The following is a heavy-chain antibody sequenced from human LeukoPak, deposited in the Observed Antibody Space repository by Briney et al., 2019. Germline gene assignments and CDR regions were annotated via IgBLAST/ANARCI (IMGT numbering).Heavy chain of an antibody. Sequence: GGSLRLSCAASGFTFSSYAMNWVRQAPGKGLEWVSAISGSGGSTYYADSVKGRFTISRDNSKNTLYLQMNSLRAEDTAVYYCVLWLFVYGFDYWGQGTLVTVSS. V-gene: IGHV3-23*01. J-gene: IGHJ4*02. CDR3: VLWLFVYGFDY. CDR1: GFTFSSYA. D-gene: IGHD3-22*01. CDR2: ISGSGGST.